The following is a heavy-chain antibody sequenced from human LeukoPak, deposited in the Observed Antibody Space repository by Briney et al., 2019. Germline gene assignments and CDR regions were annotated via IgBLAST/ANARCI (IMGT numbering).Heavy chain of an antibody. D-gene: IGHD3-3*01. J-gene: IGHJ6*03. V-gene: IGHV4-61*02. CDR2: IYTSGST. CDR3: ARDYDFWSGYNYYYYYMDV. Sequence: SETLSLTCTVSGGSISSGSYYWSWIRQPAGKGLEWIGRIYTSGSTNYNPSLKSRLTISVDTSKNQFSLKLSSVTAADTAVYYCARDYDFWSGYNYYYYYMDVWGKGTTVTVSS. CDR1: GGSISSGSYY.